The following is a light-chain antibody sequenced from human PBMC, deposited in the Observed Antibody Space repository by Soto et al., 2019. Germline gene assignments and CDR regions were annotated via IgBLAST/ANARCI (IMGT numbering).Light chain of an antibody. CDR2: GAS. CDR3: QQYNNWPIT. J-gene: IGKJ5*01. Sequence: EFLLTKAPGTLPLSPGQRATLSCRASQSVSSSYLAWYQHKPGQAPRLLIYGASSRATGIPDRFSGSGSGTDFTLTISRLEPEDFAVYYCQQYNNWPITFGQGTRLEIK. V-gene: IGKV3-20*01. CDR1: QSVSSSY.